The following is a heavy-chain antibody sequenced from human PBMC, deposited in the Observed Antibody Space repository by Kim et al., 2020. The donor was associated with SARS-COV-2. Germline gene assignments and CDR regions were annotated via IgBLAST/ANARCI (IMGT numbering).Heavy chain of an antibody. CDR2: ISWNSGSI. CDR1: GFTFDDYA. V-gene: IGHV3-9*01. CDR3: AKSRSGSYYRVGAFDI. J-gene: IGHJ3*02. Sequence: GGSLRLSCAASGFTFDDYAMHWVRQAPGKGLEWVSGISWNSGSIGYADSVKGRFTISRDNAKNSLYLQMNSLRAEDTALYYCAKSRSGSYYRVGAFDIWGQGTMVTVSS. D-gene: IGHD3-10*01.